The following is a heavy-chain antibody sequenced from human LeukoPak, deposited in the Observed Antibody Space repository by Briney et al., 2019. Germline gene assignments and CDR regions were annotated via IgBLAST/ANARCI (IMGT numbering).Heavy chain of an antibody. CDR3: ASKWELLWPFDY. J-gene: IGHJ4*02. CDR1: GGSISSGGYY. V-gene: IGHV4-39*07. Sequence: SETLSLTCTVSGGSISSGGYYWSWIRQPPGEGLEWIGSIYHSGSTYYNPSLKSRVTISVDTSKNQFSLKLSSVTAADTAVYYCASKWELLWPFDYWGQGALVTVSS. CDR2: IYHSGST. D-gene: IGHD1-26*01.